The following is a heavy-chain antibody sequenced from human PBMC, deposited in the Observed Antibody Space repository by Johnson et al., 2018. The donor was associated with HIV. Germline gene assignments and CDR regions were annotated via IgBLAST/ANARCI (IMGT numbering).Heavy chain of an antibody. Sequence: QVQLVESGGGVVQPGRSLRLSCAASGFTFSSHAMYWVRQAPGKGLEWVAVISYDGSNKYDADSVKGRFTISRDNSKNTLYLQMNSLRVEDTAVYYCARDAAKLEEDDAFDIWGQGTIVTVSS. D-gene: IGHD1-1*01. CDR3: ARDAAKLEEDDAFDI. V-gene: IGHV3-30*04. CDR2: ISYDGSNK. J-gene: IGHJ3*02. CDR1: GFTFSSHA.